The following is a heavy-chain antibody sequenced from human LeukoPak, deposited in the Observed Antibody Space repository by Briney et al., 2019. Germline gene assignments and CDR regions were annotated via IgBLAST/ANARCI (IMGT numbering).Heavy chain of an antibody. CDR2: IIPIFATA. CDR1: GGTFRSYA. V-gene: IGHV1-69*05. J-gene: IGHJ4*02. Sequence: GAAVQVSCQACGGTFRSYAISGVRQAPGQGLTGVGGIIPIFATATSAQKFQGRVTITTDESTSTGYMELSRMRSENTAVYYCARGVAGYRSRNLFDYWGQRTMVTVSS. CDR3: ARGVAGYRSRNLFDY. D-gene: IGHD6-13*01.